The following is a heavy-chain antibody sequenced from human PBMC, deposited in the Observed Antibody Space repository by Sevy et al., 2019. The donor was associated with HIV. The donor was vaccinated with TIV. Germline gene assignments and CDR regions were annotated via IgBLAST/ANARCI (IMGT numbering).Heavy chain of an antibody. CDR3: AKGVLGGRRIAAVPFDY. CDR1: GFTFSNYA. Sequence: GGSLRLSCETSGFTFSNYAMSWVRRAPGKGLEWVSSIIGPGGDTYYADSVKGRFTISRDNSKNTLSLQMYSLRAEDKALYYCAKGVLGGRRIAAVPFDYWGQGTPVTVSS. V-gene: IGHV3-23*01. J-gene: IGHJ4*02. D-gene: IGHD6-13*01. CDR2: IIGPGGDT.